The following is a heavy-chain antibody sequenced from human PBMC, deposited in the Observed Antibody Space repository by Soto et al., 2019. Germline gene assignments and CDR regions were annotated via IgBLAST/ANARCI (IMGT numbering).Heavy chain of an antibody. CDR1: GFTFSSFA. J-gene: IGHJ6*02. V-gene: IGHV3-23*01. Sequence: EVQLLESGGDLVQPGGSLRLSCAASGFTFSSFAMNWVRQSPGKGLEWVSSVSGSGETTHSSDSVKGRFSVSRDNSKNTLYLQMNSLRGEDTAVYHCAKGVTSSRKDYYAMDVWGQGTTVTVSS. CDR2: VSGSGETT. D-gene: IGHD3-10*01. CDR3: AKGVTSSRKDYYAMDV.